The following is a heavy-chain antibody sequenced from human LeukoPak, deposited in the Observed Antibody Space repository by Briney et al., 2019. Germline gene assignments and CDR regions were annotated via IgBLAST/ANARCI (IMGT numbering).Heavy chain of an antibody. J-gene: IGHJ5*02. CDR1: GGSFSGYY. Sequence: SETLSLTCAVYGGSFSGYYWSWIRQPPGKGLVWIGEINHSGSTNYNPSLKSRVTISVDTSKNQFSLKLSSVTAADTAVYYCARDVGRWFDPWGQGTLVTVSS. D-gene: IGHD3-10*01. CDR2: INHSGST. V-gene: IGHV4-34*01. CDR3: ARDVGRWFDP.